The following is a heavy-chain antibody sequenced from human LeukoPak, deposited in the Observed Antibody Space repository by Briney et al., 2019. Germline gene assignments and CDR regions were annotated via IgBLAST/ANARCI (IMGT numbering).Heavy chain of an antibody. J-gene: IGHJ6*03. D-gene: IGHD6-13*01. CDR3: ARRRASSRGYYYYCMDV. CDR2: INSDGSST. Sequence: GGSLRLSCAASGFTFSSYWMHWVRQAPGKGLVWVSRINSDGSSTSYADSVKGRFTISRDNAKNTLYLQMNSLRAEDTAVYYCARRRASSRGYYYYCMDVWGKGTTVTVSS. V-gene: IGHV3-74*01. CDR1: GFTFSSYW.